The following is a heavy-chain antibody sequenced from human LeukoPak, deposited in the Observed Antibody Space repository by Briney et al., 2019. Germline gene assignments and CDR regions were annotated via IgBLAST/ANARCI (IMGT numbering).Heavy chain of an antibody. Sequence: GGSLRLSCAASGFTFTSYWMSWVRQAPGKGLEWVANIKQDGSEKYYVDSVKGRFTISRDNAKNTLNLQMNSLRAEDTAVYYCARDLGQYYDTSDNWLDPWGQGTLVTVSS. CDR1: GFTFTSYW. J-gene: IGHJ5*02. CDR2: IKQDGSEK. D-gene: IGHD3-22*01. V-gene: IGHV3-7*01. CDR3: ARDLGQYYDTSDNWLDP.